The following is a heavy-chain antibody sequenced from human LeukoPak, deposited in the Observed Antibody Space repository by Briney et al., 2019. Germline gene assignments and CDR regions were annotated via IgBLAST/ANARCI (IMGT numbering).Heavy chain of an antibody. Sequence: GGSLRPSCAASGFTFSSYSMNWVRQAPGKGLEWVSSISSSSSYIYYADSVKGRFTISRDNAKNSLYLQMNSLRAEDTAVYYCARDPIVVVPAATDYWGQGTLVTVSS. CDR3: ARDPIVVVPAATDY. CDR1: GFTFSSYS. J-gene: IGHJ4*02. V-gene: IGHV3-21*01. CDR2: ISSSSSYI. D-gene: IGHD2-2*01.